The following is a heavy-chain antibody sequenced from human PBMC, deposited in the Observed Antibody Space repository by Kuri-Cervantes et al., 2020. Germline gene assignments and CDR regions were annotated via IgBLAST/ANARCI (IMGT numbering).Heavy chain of an antibody. Sequence: GGSLRLSCAASGFTFSSYEMNWVRQAPGKGLEWVSYISSSGSTIYYADSVKGRFTVSRDNSKNTLSLQMTSLRAEDTAVYYCARAWQWVVSWGQGTLVTVSS. V-gene: IGHV3-48*03. J-gene: IGHJ5*02. CDR2: ISSSGSTI. CDR3: ARAWQWVVS. CDR1: GFTFSSYE. D-gene: IGHD6-19*01.